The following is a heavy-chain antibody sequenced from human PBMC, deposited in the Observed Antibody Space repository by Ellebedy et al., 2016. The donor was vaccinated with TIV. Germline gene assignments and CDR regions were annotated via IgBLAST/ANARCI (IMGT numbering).Heavy chain of an antibody. D-gene: IGHD1/OR15-1a*01. CDR2: IYYSGTT. CDR3: ARGGASNKYFDY. CDR1: GDSISSYY. V-gene: IGHV4-59*01. J-gene: IGHJ4*02. Sequence: MPSETLSLTCTVSGDSISSYYWSWIRQPPGTGLEWSGRIYYSGTTNYNPSLKSRVTISVDTSKNQFSLELSSVTAADTAVYYRARGGASNKYFDYWGQGTLVTVSS.